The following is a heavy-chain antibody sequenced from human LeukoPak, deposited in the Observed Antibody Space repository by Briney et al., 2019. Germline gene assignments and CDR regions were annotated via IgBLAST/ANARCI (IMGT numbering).Heavy chain of an antibody. CDR3: ARTAGRTFDY. CDR1: GYTFTSYF. V-gene: IGHV1-46*01. D-gene: IGHD6-6*01. Sequence: ASVKVSCKASGYTFTSYFMHWVRQAPGQGLEWMGIINPSSGSTSYAQMFQGRVAMTRDTSTSTVYMELSSLRSEDTAVYYCARTAGRTFDYWGQGTLVTVSS. CDR2: INPSSGST. J-gene: IGHJ4*02.